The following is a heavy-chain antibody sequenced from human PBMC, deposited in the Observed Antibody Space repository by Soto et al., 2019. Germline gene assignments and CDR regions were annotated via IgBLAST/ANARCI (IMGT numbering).Heavy chain of an antibody. D-gene: IGHD3-10*01. Sequence: QVQLQQSGPGLVKPSETLSLTCTVSSGPSRSHNWGWIRQPPGGGLEWIGYIYHTGDTSYNPSLSSRVTISADTSTKRISLTLRSVTAADTAVYYCVRQGIGDLHGLVDVWGQGTRVSVSS. J-gene: IGHJ6*02. CDR2: IYHTGDT. CDR1: SGPSRSHN. CDR3: VRQGIGDLHGLVDV. V-gene: IGHV4-59*08.